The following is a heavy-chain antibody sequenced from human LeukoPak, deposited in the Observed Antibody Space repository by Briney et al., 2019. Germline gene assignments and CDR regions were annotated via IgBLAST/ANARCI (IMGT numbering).Heavy chain of an antibody. J-gene: IGHJ5*02. V-gene: IGHV3-23*01. CDR2: IRSNGHTT. D-gene: IGHD5-24*01. Sequence: GRSLRLSCVASGFSFSNYAMSCVRQAPGNGLEWVSAIRSNGHTTYDADSVKGRFTIYRDNSKNTLYLEMKGLRADDTALYYCAKVEMSAEGGELDPWGQGTLVTVSS. CDR1: GFSFSNYA. CDR3: AKVEMSAEGGELDP.